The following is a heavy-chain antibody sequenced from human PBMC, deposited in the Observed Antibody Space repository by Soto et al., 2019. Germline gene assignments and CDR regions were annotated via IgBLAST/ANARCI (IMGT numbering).Heavy chain of an antibody. CDR2: IDTDGSST. J-gene: IGHJ4*02. V-gene: IGHV3-74*01. CDR3: ARDRGSSGSYYTFDY. CDR1: GFTFSSYW. Sequence: GGSLRLSCAASGFTFSSYWMHWVRQAPGKGLVWVAHIDTDGSSTSYADSVKGRFTISRDSAKNSLYLQMNNLRAEDTAVYYCARDRGSSGSYYTFDYWGQGTLVTVSS. D-gene: IGHD3-10*01.